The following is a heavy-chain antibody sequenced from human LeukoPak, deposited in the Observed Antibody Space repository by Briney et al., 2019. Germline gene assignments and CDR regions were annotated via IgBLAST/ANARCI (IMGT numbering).Heavy chain of an antibody. D-gene: IGHD3-22*01. CDR3: ARDGYYDSSGYPANPWDY. V-gene: IGHV1-46*01. J-gene: IGHJ4*02. CDR2: INPSGGST. CDR1: GYTFTSYY. Sequence: ASVKVSCKASGYTFTSYYMHWVRQAPGQGLEWMGIINPSGGSTSYAQKFQGRVTMTRDMSTSTVYMELSSLRSEDTAVYYCARDGYYDSSGYPANPWDYWGQGTLVTVSS.